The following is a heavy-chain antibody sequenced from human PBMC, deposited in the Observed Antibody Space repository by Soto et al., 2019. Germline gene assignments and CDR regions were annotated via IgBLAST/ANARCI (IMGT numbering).Heavy chain of an antibody. CDR2: IYYSGST. D-gene: IGHD6-13*01. CDR1: GGSVSSGSYY. Sequence: QVQLQESGPGLVKPSETLSLTCTVSGGSVSSGSYYWSWIRQPPGKGLEWIGYIYYSGSTNYNPSLKSRVPISVDTSKNQFSLKLSSVTAADTAVYYCARGYSSSPDYWGQGTLVTVSS. CDR3: ARGYSSSPDY. J-gene: IGHJ4*02. V-gene: IGHV4-61*01.